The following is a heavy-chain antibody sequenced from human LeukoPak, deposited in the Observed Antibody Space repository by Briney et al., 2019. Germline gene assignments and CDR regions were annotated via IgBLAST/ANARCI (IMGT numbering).Heavy chain of an antibody. CDR3: AKDSRYCSGSSCYIFDY. D-gene: IGHD2-2*02. J-gene: IGHJ4*02. CDR2: ISGSGDSA. V-gene: IGHV3-23*01. Sequence: GGSLRLSCAGSGFTFSSYAMSWVRQAPGKGLEWVSGISGSGDSANYADSVKGRFTISRDNPKNTLYLQMNSLRADDTAVYYCAKDSRYCSGSSCYIFDYWGQGALVTVSS. CDR1: GFTFSSYA.